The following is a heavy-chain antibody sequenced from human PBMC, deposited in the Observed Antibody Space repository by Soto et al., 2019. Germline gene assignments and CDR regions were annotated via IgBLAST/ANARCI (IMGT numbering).Heavy chain of an antibody. V-gene: IGHV1-18*01. CDR2: ISAYNGNT. CDR3: ASIGGSSTWDSGAADWFDP. D-gene: IGHD2-15*01. CDR1: GYTFTSYG. Sequence: QVPLGQSGAEVKKLGASVKVSCKASGYTFTSYGISWVRQAPGQGLEWMGWISAYNGNTNYAQKLQGRVTMTTDTSTSTAYMELRSLRSDDTAVYYCASIGGSSTWDSGAADWFDPWGQGTLVTVSS. J-gene: IGHJ5*02.